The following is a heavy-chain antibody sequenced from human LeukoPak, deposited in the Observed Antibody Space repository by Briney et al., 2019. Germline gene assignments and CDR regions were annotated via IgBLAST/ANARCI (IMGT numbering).Heavy chain of an antibody. V-gene: IGHV3-66*01. CDR3: ARAYDWNYLY. Sequence: GGSLRLSCAASGFTVSNNYMSWVRQPPGKGLEWVAVIYIGGNTYYADSVTDRFTISRDNSKNTLYLQMNSLRVEDTAVYYCARAYDWNYLYWGQGALVTVSS. CDR2: IYIGGNT. CDR1: GFTVSNNY. J-gene: IGHJ4*02. D-gene: IGHD1-7*01.